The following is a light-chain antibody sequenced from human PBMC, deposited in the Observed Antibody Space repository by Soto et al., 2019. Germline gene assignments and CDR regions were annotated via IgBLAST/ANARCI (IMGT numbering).Light chain of an antibody. CDR3: SSYAGSNNFGV. V-gene: IGLV2-8*01. J-gene: IGLJ1*01. CDR1: CSDVGGYNY. Sequence: QSALTQPPSASGSPGQSVTISCTGTCSDVGGYNYVSWYQQHPGKAPKLMIYEVSKRPSGVPDRFSGSKSGNTASLTVSGLQAEDEADYYCSSYAGSNNFGVFGTGTKLTVL. CDR2: EVS.